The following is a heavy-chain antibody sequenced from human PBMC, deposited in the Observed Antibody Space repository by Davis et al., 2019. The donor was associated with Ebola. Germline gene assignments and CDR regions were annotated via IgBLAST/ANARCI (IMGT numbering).Heavy chain of an antibody. D-gene: IGHD5-24*01. Sequence: PSETLSLTCAVYGGSFSGYYWSWIRQPPGKGLEWIGEINHSGSTNYNPSLKSRVTISVDTSKNQFSLKLSSVTAADTAVYYCARGWVTRRWLQFDYFDYWGQGTLVTVSS. V-gene: IGHV4-34*01. CDR3: ARGWVTRRWLQFDYFDY. J-gene: IGHJ4*02. CDR2: INHSGST. CDR1: GGSFSGYY.